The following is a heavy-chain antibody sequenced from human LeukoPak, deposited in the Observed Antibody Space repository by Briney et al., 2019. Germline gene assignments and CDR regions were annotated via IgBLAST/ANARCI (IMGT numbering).Heavy chain of an antibody. CDR1: GFSFNSYD. Sequence: GGSLRLSCAASGFSFNSYDMQWVRQSPGKGLEWVTFIRYDGSEEYYVDSVEGRFTISRDNSKNTLYLQMNRMKVAVTAVYYCAISVTGYSSPFYYWGQGTLVTVSP. J-gene: IGHJ4*02. V-gene: IGHV3-30*02. CDR2: IRYDGSEE. D-gene: IGHD6-13*01. CDR3: AISVTGYSSPFYY.